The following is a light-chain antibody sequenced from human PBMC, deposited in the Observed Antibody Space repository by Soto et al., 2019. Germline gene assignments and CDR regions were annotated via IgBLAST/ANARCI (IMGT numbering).Light chain of an antibody. CDR3: SPYAGSRSLV. V-gene: IGLV2-8*01. CDR2: EVT. Sequence: QSALTQPPSASGSPGQSVTISCTGTSSDVGGYNSVAWYQQHPGKAPKLMIYEVTKRPSGVPDRFSGSKSGDTASLTVSGLQAEDEADYYCSPYAGSRSLVFGGGTKLTVL. J-gene: IGLJ3*02. CDR1: SSDVGGYNS.